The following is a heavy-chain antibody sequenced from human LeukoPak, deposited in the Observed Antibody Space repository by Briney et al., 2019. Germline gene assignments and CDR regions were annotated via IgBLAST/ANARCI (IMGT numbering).Heavy chain of an antibody. CDR2: IIPIFGTA. J-gene: IGHJ5*02. CDR3: ARTPGAYVSWFDP. CDR1: GGTFSSYA. V-gene: IGHV1-69*13. D-gene: IGHD2-21*01. Sequence: GASVKVSCKASGGTFSSYATSWVRQAPGQGLEWMGGIIPIFGTANYAQKFQGRVTITADESTSTAYMELSSLRSEDTAVYYCARTPGAYVSWFDPWGQGTLVTVSS.